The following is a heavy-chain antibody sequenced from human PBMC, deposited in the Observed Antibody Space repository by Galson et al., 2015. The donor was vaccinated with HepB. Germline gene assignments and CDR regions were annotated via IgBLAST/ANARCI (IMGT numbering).Heavy chain of an antibody. CDR1: GDSVSSNTAA. Sequence: CAISGDSVSSNTAAWNWIRQSPSRGLEWLGRTYYRSKWFDDYADSVKSRITLRPDTSKNQFSLELNFVTPDDAGLYFCVRDRGSVVGGATLPDVFDFWGQGTMVTVSS. V-gene: IGHV6-1*01. D-gene: IGHD3-10*01. CDR3: VRDRGSVVGGATLPDVFDF. J-gene: IGHJ3*01. CDR2: TYYRSKWFD.